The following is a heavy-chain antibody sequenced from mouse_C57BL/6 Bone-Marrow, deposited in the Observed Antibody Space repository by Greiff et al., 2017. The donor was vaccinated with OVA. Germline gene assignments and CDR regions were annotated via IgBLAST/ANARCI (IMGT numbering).Heavy chain of an antibody. CDR3: ARSITTVVATDY. J-gene: IGHJ2*01. Sequence: QVQLQQSGAELVKPGASVKLSCKASGYTFTSYWMHWVKQRPGQGLEWIGMIHPNSGSTNYNEKFKSKATLTVDKSSSTAYMQLSRLTSEDSAVYYCARSITTVVATDYWGQGTTLTVSS. V-gene: IGHV1-64*01. CDR2: IHPNSGST. CDR1: GYTFTSYW. D-gene: IGHD1-1*01.